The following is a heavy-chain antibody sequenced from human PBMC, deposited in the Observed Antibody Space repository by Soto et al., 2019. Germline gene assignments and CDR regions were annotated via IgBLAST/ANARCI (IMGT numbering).Heavy chain of an antibody. J-gene: IGHJ4*02. CDR1: GFTFSDYY. V-gene: IGHV3-11*01. CDR2: IGTRGNTK. D-gene: IGHD4-17*01. CDR3: ARDGTEYYGEYYDY. Sequence: GGSLRLSCATSGFTFSDYYMSWIRQAPGKGLEWVSYIGTRGNTKYYADSVRGRFTISRDNAKNSLYLQMNSLRADDTAVYYCARDGTEYYGEYYDYWGQGIPVTVS.